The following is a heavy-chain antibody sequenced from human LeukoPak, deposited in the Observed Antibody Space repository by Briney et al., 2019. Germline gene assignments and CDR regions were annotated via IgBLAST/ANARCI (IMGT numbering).Heavy chain of an antibody. CDR3: ARSYGSGPARFDP. V-gene: IGHV1-69*01. D-gene: IGHD3-10*01. Sequence: SVKVSCKASGGTFSGYAISWVRQAPGQGLEWMGGIIPIFGTANYAQKFQGRVTITADESTSTAYMELSSLRSEDTAVYYCARSYGSGPARFDPWGQGTLVTVSS. CDR2: IIPIFGTA. CDR1: GGTFSGYA. J-gene: IGHJ5*02.